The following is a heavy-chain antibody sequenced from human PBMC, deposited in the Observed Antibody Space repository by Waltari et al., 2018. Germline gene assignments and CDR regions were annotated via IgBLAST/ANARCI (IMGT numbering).Heavy chain of an antibody. Sequence: QLQLQESGPGLVKPSETLSLTCTVSGDSISGSNYYWGWIRQPPGQGLEWIGSISYSGTTYCNPSLKSRVTMSVVTSKNQFSLNLSSVTAADTAVFYCVRPGSSVGWYYFDYWGQGTLVTVSS. CDR2: ISYSGTT. V-gene: IGHV4-39*01. CDR1: GDSISGSNYY. CDR3: VRPGSSVGWYYFDY. D-gene: IGHD6-19*01. J-gene: IGHJ4*02.